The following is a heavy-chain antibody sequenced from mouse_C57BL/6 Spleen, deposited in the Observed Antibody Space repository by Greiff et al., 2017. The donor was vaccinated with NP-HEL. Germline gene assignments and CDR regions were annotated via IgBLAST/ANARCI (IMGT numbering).Heavy chain of an antibody. CDR2: IDPSDSYT. CDR3: ALYRFFFGGFSY. J-gene: IGHJ3*01. CDR1: GYTFTSYW. Sequence: QVQLQQPGAELVMPGASVKLSCKASGYTFTSYWMHWVKQRPGQGLEWIGEIDPSDSYTNYNPKFKGKSTLTVDKSSSTAYMQLSSLTSEDSACYCCALYRFFFGGFSYCGQGTLVSVSA. D-gene: IGHD1-1*02. V-gene: IGHV1-69*01.